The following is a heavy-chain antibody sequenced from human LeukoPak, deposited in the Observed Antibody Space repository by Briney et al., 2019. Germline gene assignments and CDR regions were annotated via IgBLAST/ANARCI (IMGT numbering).Heavy chain of an antibody. D-gene: IGHD3-16*01. Sequence: SGPTLVKPTPTLTLTCTCSGFSLPTPGVGVGWIRQPPGKALEWLALIYWDDDKRYSPSLKNRLTITKDTAKNQVVLTMTNMDPVDSATYYCAHSPTSGSDFWGQGTLVTVSS. CDR3: AHSPTSGSDF. V-gene: IGHV2-5*02. J-gene: IGHJ4*02. CDR1: GFSLPTPGVG. CDR2: IYWDDDK.